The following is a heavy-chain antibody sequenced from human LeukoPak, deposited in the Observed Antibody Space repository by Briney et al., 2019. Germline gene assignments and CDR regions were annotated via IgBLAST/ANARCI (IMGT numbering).Heavy chain of an antibody. CDR2: INQDGSEK. CDR3: ADPPSDF. V-gene: IGHV3-7*01. J-gene: IGHJ4*02. Sequence: PGGSLRLSCATSGFNFNSKWMTWVRQAPGKGLEWVANINQDGSEKYHGDSVKGRFTILRDNAKSSLFLEMSSLRAEDTAVYYCADPPSDFWGQGTLVAVSS. CDR1: GFNFNSKW.